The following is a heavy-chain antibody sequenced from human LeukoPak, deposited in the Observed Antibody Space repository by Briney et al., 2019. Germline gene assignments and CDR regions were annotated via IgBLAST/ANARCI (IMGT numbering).Heavy chain of an antibody. D-gene: IGHD5-12*01. CDR1: GGSISSYY. V-gene: IGHV4-4*07. Sequence: SETLSLTCTVSGGSISSYYWSWIRQPAGKGLEWIGRIYTTGGTNYNPSLKSRVTISIDKSKNQFSLKLSSVTAADTAVYHCARGDTVATGLYDYWGQGTLVTVSS. CDR2: IYTTGGT. J-gene: IGHJ4*02. CDR3: ARGDTVATGLYDY.